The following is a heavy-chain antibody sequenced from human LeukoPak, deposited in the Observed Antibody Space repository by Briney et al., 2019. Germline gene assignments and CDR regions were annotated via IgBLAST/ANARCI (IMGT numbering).Heavy chain of an antibody. CDR2: IYSDNT. CDR1: GFTVSSNS. V-gene: IGHV3-53*01. J-gene: IGHJ4*02. CDR3: AIRASAYSHPYDY. D-gene: IGHD4/OR15-4a*01. Sequence: PGGSLRLSCTVSGFTVSSNSMSWVRQAPGKGLEWVSFIYSDNTHYSDSVKGRFTISRDNSKNTLYLQMNSLRAEDTAVYYCAIRASAYSHPYDYWGQGTLVTVSS.